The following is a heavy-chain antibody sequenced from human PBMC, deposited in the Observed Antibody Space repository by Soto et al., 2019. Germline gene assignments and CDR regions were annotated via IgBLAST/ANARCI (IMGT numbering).Heavy chain of an antibody. D-gene: IGHD3-10*01. CDR3: ARRYGSFFDI. CDR1: GGSISSGEYY. V-gene: IGHV4-30-4*01. Sequence: PSETLSLTCTVSGGSISSGEYYRTWIRQPPGKGLEWIGYISYSGSTNYNPSLKSRVTISVDTSKNQFSLKLSSVTAADTAVYYCARRYGSFFDIWGQGTMVTVS. CDR2: ISYSGST. J-gene: IGHJ3*02.